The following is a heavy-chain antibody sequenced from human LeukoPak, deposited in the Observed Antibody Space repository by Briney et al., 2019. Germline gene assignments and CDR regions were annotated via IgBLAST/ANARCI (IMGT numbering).Heavy chain of an antibody. V-gene: IGHV4-59*01. D-gene: IGHD3-3*01. CDR1: GGSISSYY. Sequence: SETLSLTCTVSGGSISSYYWSWIRQPPGKRLEWIGYIYYSGSTNYNPSLKSRVTISVDRSKNQFSLKWSYVTAADTAVYYCARDRNGYYYWGQGTLVTVSS. J-gene: IGHJ4*02. CDR2: IYYSGST. CDR3: ARDRNGYYY.